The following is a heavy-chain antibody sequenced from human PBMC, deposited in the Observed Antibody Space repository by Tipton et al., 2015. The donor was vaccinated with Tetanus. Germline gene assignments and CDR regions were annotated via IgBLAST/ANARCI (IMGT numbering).Heavy chain of an antibody. J-gene: IGHJ4*02. CDR1: GGSISTYH. Sequence: TLSLTCTVSGGSISTYHWNWIRQSPGKGLEWIGYIDYFGTTKYNPSLKSRVAMSVDTSKNQFSLKVNSVTAADTAVYYCARGVDRTKNGIEWGQGTLFTVSS. CDR2: IDYFGTT. D-gene: IGHD5-12*01. V-gene: IGHV4-59*12. CDR3: ARGVDRTKNGIE.